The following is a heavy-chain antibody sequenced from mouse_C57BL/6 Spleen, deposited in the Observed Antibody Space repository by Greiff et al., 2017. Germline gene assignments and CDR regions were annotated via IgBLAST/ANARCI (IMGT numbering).Heavy chain of an antibody. CDR3: ARKIDYETWFDY. CDR2: ISYSGST. D-gene: IGHD2-4*01. J-gene: IGHJ2*01. V-gene: IGHV3-8*01. CDR1: GYSITSDY. Sequence: EVKLVESGPGLAKPSQTLSLTCSVTGYSITSDYWNWILKFPGNKLEYMGYISYSGSTYYNPSLKSRISITRDTSKNQYYLQLNSVTTEDTATYYCARKIDYETWFDYWGQGTTLTVSS.